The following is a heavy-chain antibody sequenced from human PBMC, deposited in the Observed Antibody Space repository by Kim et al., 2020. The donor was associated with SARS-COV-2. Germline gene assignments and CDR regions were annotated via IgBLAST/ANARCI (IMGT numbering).Heavy chain of an antibody. Sequence: GGSLRLSCAASGFTFSSYWMSWVRQAPGKGLEWVANIKQDGSEKYYVDSVKGRFTISRDNAKNSLYLQMNSLRAEDTAVYYCARVMHPVRGGNYFDYWGQGTLVTVSS. CDR3: ARVMHPVRGGNYFDY. V-gene: IGHV3-7*01. D-gene: IGHD2-8*01. J-gene: IGHJ4*02. CDR2: IKQDGSEK. CDR1: GFTFSSYW.